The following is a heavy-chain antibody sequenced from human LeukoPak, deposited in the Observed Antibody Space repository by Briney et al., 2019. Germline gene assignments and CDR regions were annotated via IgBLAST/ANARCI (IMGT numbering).Heavy chain of an antibody. J-gene: IGHJ4*02. Sequence: GASVKVSCKASGYTFTSYAMHWVRQAPGQRLEWMGWINAGNGNTKCSQKFQGRVTITRDTSASTAYMELSSLRSEDTAVYYCARGTTVTTLGVNDYWGQGTLVTVSS. D-gene: IGHD4-17*01. CDR2: INAGNGNT. V-gene: IGHV1-3*01. CDR1: GYTFTSYA. CDR3: ARGTTVTTLGVNDY.